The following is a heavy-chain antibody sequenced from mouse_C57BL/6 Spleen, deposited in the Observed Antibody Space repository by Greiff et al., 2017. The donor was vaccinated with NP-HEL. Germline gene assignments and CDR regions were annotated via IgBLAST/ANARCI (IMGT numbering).Heavy chain of an antibody. Sequence: QVQLQQPGAELVKPGASVKLSCKASGYTFTSYWMQWVKQRPGQGLEWIGEIDPSDSYTNYNQKFKGKATLTVDTSSSTAYMQLSSLTSEDSAVYYCARHLGGYWGQGTTLTVSS. CDR2: IDPSDSYT. J-gene: IGHJ2*01. CDR1: GYTFTSYW. CDR3: ARHLGGY. V-gene: IGHV1-50*01.